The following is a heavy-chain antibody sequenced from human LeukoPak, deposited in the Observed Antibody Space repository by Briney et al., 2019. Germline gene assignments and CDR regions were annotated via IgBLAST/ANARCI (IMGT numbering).Heavy chain of an antibody. Sequence: ASVKVSCKASGYTFTSYGISWVRQAPGQGLERMGWISAYNGNTNYAQKLQGRVTMTTDTSTSTAYMEMRSLRSDDTAVYYCARGPWPHTYGSGSYTLFDPWGQGTLVTVSS. D-gene: IGHD3-10*01. CDR2: ISAYNGNT. J-gene: IGHJ5*02. CDR3: ARGPWPHTYGSGSYTLFDP. V-gene: IGHV1-18*01. CDR1: GYTFTSYG.